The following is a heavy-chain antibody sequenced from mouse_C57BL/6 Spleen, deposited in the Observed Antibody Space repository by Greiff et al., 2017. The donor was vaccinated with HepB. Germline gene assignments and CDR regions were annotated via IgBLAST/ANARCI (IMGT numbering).Heavy chain of an antibody. Sequence: QVQLQQPGAELVRPGTSVKLSCKASGYTFTSYWMHWVKQRPGQGLEWIGVIDPSDSYTNYNQKFKGKATLTVDTSSSTAYMQLSSLTSEDSAVYYCARLVYDYDAFAYWGQGTLVTVSA. V-gene: IGHV1-59*01. CDR2: IDPSDSYT. CDR1: GYTFTSYW. D-gene: IGHD2-4*01. CDR3: ARLVYDYDAFAY. J-gene: IGHJ3*01.